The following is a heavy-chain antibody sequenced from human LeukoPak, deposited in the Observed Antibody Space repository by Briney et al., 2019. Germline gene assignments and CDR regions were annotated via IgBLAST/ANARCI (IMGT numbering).Heavy chain of an antibody. V-gene: IGHV4-34*01. CDR1: GGSFSGYY. CDR3: ARESSSYFDY. D-gene: IGHD6-13*01. Sequence: TPSETLSLTCAVYGGSFSGYYWSWIRQPPGKGLEWIGEINHSGSTNYNPSLKSRVTISVDTSKNQFSLKLSSVTAADTAVYYCARESSSYFDYWGQGTLVTVSS. J-gene: IGHJ4*02. CDR2: INHSGST.